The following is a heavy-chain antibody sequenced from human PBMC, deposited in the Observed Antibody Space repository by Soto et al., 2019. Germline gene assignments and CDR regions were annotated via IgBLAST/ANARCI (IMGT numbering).Heavy chain of an antibody. V-gene: IGHV4-59*01. Sequence: SETLSLTCTVSGGSISKYYWSWIRQSPGKGLEWIGCIYYSGSTNYNPSLQSRVTISVDTSKNQFSLNLSSVTAADTAVYYCASMYSSNWYYFDSWGQGTLVTVSS. CDR3: ASMYSSNWYYFDS. CDR1: GGSISKYY. CDR2: IYYSGST. J-gene: IGHJ4*02. D-gene: IGHD6-13*01.